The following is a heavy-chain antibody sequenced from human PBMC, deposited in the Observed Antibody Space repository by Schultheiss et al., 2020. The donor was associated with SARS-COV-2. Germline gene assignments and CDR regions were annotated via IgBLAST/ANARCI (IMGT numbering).Heavy chain of an antibody. CDR2: LNHSGRT. CDR3: ARGRVYYDSSGYYSDYWYFDL. CDR1: GGSFSGYY. Sequence: SETLSLTCAVYGGSFSGYYWSWIRQPPGKGLEWLGELNHSGRTNYNPSLKSRVTISVDTSKNQFSLKLSSVTAADTAVYYCARGRVYYDSSGYYSDYWYFDLWGRGTLVTVSS. J-gene: IGHJ2*01. V-gene: IGHV4-34*01. D-gene: IGHD3-22*01.